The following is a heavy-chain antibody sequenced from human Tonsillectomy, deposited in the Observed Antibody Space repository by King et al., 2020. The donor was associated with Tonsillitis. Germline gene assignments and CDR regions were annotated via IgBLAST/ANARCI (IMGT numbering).Heavy chain of an antibody. Sequence: VQLVESGGGVVQPGRSLRLSCAASGFSFRSYGMHWVRQAPGKGLEWVTVISFDGDRKNYAASVKGRFTISRDNSNNTLYLHMNSLSAEDTAVYYCARERLYSSGWGIDYWGQGALLTVSS. CDR2: ISFDGDRK. V-gene: IGHV3-30*19. CDR1: GFSFRSYG. D-gene: IGHD6-19*01. CDR3: ARERLYSSGWGIDY. J-gene: IGHJ4*02.